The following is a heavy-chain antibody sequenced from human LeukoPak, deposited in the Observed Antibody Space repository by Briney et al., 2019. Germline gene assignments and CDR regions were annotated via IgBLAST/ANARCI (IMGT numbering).Heavy chain of an antibody. CDR1: GFPFSVYE. J-gene: IGHJ4*02. CDR3: ALLAVASDFDY. V-gene: IGHV3-48*03. Sequence: PGGSLSLSCAVSGFPFSVYEMNWVRQAPGKGLEWVSNIGSSGTTRHYADSVKGRFSISRDNAENSLFLQTNSLRVEDTGIYYCALLAVASDFDYWGQGALVTVSS. CDR2: IGSSGTTR. D-gene: IGHD6-19*01.